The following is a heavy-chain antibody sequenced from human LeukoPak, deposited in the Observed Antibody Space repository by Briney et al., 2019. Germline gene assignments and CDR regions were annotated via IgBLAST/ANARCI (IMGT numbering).Heavy chain of an antibody. Sequence: SGGSLRLSCAASGFTFSSYEMNWVRQAPGKGLEWVSYISSSGSTIYYADSVKGRFTISRDNAKNSLYLQMNSLRAEDTAVYYCARVADGELLRSIGNCFDYWGQGTLVTVSS. J-gene: IGHJ4*02. V-gene: IGHV3-48*03. CDR1: GFTFSSYE. CDR2: ISSSGSTI. D-gene: IGHD1-26*01. CDR3: ARVADGELLRSIGNCFDY.